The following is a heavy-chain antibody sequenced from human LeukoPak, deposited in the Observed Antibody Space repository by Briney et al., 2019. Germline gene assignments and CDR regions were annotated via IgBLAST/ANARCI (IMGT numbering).Heavy chain of an antibody. CDR1: GGSISSSSYY. CDR2: IYYSGST. J-gene: IGHJ5*02. Sequence: PSETLSLTCTVSGGSISSSSYYWGWIRQPPGKGLEWIGSIYYSGSTYYNPSLKSRVTISVDSSKNQFSLRLSSVTAADTAVYYCARESLTWLQSRTSWFDPWGQGTLVTVSS. CDR3: ARESLTWLQSRTSWFDP. V-gene: IGHV4-39*07. D-gene: IGHD5-24*01.